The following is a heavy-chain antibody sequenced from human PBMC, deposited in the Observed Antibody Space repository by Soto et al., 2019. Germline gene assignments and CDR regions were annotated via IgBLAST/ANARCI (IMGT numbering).Heavy chain of an antibody. J-gene: IGHJ6*02. D-gene: IGHD6-13*01. Sequence: SETLSLTCAVYGGSFSGYYWSWIRQPPGKGLEWIGEINHSGSANYNPSLKSRVTISVDTSKNQFSLKLSSVTAADTAVYYCARGVAAAGQKVSGMDVWGQGTTVTVSS. CDR1: GGSFSGYY. V-gene: IGHV4-34*01. CDR3: ARGVAAAGQKVSGMDV. CDR2: INHSGSA.